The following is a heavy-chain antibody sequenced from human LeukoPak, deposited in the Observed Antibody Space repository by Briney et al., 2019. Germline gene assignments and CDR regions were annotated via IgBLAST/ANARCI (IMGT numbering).Heavy chain of an antibody. Sequence: GGSLRLSCAASGFTFSTHVMHWVRQPPGKGLEWLAFIRYDGINKYYADSVKGRFTISRDSFKNTLYMQMNSLRPEDKAVYYCAKEGDYYGSGSYRDGFDIWGQGTRATVSS. V-gene: IGHV3-30*02. CDR1: GFTFSTHV. CDR3: AKEGDYYGSGSYRDGFDI. J-gene: IGHJ3*02. D-gene: IGHD3-10*01. CDR2: IRYDGINK.